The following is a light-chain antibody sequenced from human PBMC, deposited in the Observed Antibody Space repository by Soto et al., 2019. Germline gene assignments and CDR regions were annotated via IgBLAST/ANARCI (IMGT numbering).Light chain of an antibody. CDR3: MLYMGGALAV. CDR1: SGSVSTTYY. Sequence: QAVVTQEPSFSVSPGGTVTLTCGLTSGSVSTTYYPSWYQQTPGQAPRTLIYSTNIRSSGVPDRFSGSILGNKAALTITGAQADDESDYHCMLYMGGALAVFGGGTKLTVL. J-gene: IGLJ2*01. V-gene: IGLV8-61*01. CDR2: STN.